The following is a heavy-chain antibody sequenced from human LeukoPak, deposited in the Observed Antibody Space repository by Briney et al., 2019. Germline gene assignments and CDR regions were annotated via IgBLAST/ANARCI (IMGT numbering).Heavy chain of an antibody. CDR2: ISASGSPT. Sequence: PGGSLRLSCAASGFTFSSFAMTWVRQAPGKRLEWVSLISASGSPTYYADSVKGRFTISRDNSKNTLYLQMNSLRAEDTAVYYCAKVKFYDSSGYPFDYWGQGTLVTVSS. V-gene: IGHV3-23*01. D-gene: IGHD3-22*01. CDR3: AKVKFYDSSGYPFDY. CDR1: GFTFSSFA. J-gene: IGHJ4*02.